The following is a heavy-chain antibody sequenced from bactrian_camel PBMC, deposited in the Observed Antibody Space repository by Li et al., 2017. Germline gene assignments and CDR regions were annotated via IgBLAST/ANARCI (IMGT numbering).Heavy chain of an antibody. D-gene: IGHD2*01. CDR2: IDSDGRT. V-gene: IGHV3S53*01. J-gene: IGHJ4*01. CDR3: VRSGDTSEGAY. CDR1: GYIGSSYC. Sequence: VQLVESGGGLVQPGGSLRLSCLASGYIGSSYCMAWFRQAPGKEREGVATIDSDGRTIYADSVKGRFTISRDNAQNTMYLQMNSLKPEDTAVYYCVRSGDTSEGAYWGQGTQVTVS.